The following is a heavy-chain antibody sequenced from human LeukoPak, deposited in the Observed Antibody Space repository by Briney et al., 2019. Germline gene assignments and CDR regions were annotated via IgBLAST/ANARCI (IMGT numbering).Heavy chain of an antibody. Sequence: GGSLRLSCAASGFTFSSYGMHWVRQAPGKGLEWVAVISYDGSNKYYADSVKGRFTISRDNSKNTLYLQMNSLRAEDTAVYYCAKADSSGYYYAISYFDYWGQGTLVTVSS. CDR1: GFTFSSYG. CDR2: ISYDGSNK. D-gene: IGHD3-22*01. V-gene: IGHV3-30*18. J-gene: IGHJ4*02. CDR3: AKADSSGYYYAISYFDY.